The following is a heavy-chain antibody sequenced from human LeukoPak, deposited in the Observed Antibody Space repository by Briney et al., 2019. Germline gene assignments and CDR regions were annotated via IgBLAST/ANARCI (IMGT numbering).Heavy chain of an antibody. Sequence: TGGSLRLSCAASGFTVSNAWMSWVRQAPGKGLEWLGRIKSKTGGGTTDYAAPVKGRFTISRDDSKNTLYLQMNSLKTEDTAVYYCTTHYGSGSVDAFDIWGQGTMVTVSS. CDR2: IKSKTGGGTT. CDR1: GFTVSNAW. CDR3: TTHYGSGSVDAFDI. J-gene: IGHJ3*02. D-gene: IGHD3-10*01. V-gene: IGHV3-15*01.